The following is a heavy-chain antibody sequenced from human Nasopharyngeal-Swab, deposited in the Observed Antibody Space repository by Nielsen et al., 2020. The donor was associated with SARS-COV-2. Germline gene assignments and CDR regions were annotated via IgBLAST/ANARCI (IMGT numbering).Heavy chain of an antibody. D-gene: IGHD6-19*01. V-gene: IGHV4-39*01. CDR2: IYYSGST. Sequence: GSLRLSCTVSGGSISSSSYYWGWIRQPPGKGLEWIGRIYYSGSTYYNPSLKSRVTISVDTSKNQFSLKLSSVTAADTAVYYCARRWYSSGWLGFDYWGQGTLVTVSS. J-gene: IGHJ4*02. CDR3: ARRWYSSGWLGFDY. CDR1: GGSISSSSYY.